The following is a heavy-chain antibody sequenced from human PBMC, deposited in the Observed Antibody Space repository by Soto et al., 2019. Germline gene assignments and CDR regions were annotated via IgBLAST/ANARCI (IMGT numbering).Heavy chain of an antibody. D-gene: IGHD3-22*01. CDR2: IYWNDDK. Sequence: SGPTLVNPTQTLTLTCTFSGFSLSTSGVGVGWIRQPPGKALEWLALIYWNDDKRYSPALKSRLTITKDTSKNQVVLTMTNMDPVDTATYYCAHTSMVRSDYYDSSGYYYYFDYWGQGTLVTVSS. CDR3: AHTSMVRSDYYDSSGYYYYFDY. CDR1: GFSLSTSGVG. V-gene: IGHV2-5*01. J-gene: IGHJ4*02.